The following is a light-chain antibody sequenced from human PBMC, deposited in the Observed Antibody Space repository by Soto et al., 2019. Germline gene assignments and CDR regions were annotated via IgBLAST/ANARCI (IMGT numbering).Light chain of an antibody. Sequence: EIVFTQSPGTLSLSPGERATLSCRASQRISSSYLAWYQQKPGLAPRLLIYGASSRATGIPARFSGSGSGTEFTLTISSLQSEDFAVYYCQQYNNWPRITFGQGTRLEIK. CDR2: GAS. V-gene: IGKV3-15*01. CDR1: QRISSSY. CDR3: QQYNNWPRIT. J-gene: IGKJ5*01.